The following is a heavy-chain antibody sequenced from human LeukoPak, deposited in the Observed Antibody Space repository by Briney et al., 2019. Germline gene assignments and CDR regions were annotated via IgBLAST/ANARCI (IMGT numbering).Heavy chain of an antibody. J-gene: IGHJ3*02. Sequence: GGSLRLSCAASGFTFSSYAMSWVRQAPGKGLEWVSAISGSGGSTYYAGSVKGRFTISRDNSKNTLYLQMNSLRAEDTAVYYCAKHDYGGNWADAFDIWGQGTMVTVSS. V-gene: IGHV3-23*01. D-gene: IGHD4-23*01. CDR3: AKHDYGGNWADAFDI. CDR2: ISGSGGST. CDR1: GFTFSSYA.